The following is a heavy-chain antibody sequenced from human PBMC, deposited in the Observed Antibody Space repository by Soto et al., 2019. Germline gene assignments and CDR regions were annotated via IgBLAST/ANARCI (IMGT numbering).Heavy chain of an antibody. Sequence: GGSLRLSCAASGFTFSSYAMHWVRQAPGKGLEWVAVISYDGSNKYYADSVKGRFTISRDNSKNTLYLQMNSLRAEDTAVYYCAIDWRRSMVPVWGQGTLVTVSS. V-gene: IGHV3-30-3*01. D-gene: IGHD3-10*01. CDR1: GFTFSSYA. CDR2: ISYDGSNK. J-gene: IGHJ4*02. CDR3: AIDWRRSMVPV.